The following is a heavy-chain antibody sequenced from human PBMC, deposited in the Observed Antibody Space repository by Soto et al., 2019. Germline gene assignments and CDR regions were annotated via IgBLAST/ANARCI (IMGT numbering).Heavy chain of an antibody. Sequence: QITLKESGPTLVKPTQTLTLTCSFSGFSLSTRGVGVGWIRQPRGKALEWLALIYWDDDKWYSPALRSRHTITEDASKNQVVLAMTNRDPVDTATYYCAHRSRGYAYYFGQWGQGTLVTVSS. D-gene: IGHD5-12*01. CDR2: IYWDDDK. J-gene: IGHJ4*02. V-gene: IGHV2-5*02. CDR3: AHRSRGYAYYFGQ. CDR1: GFSLSTRGVG.